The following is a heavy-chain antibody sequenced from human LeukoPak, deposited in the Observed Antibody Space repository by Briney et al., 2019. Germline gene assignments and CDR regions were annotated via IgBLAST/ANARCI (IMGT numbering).Heavy chain of an antibody. D-gene: IGHD3-3*01. CDR1: GGTFSSYA. J-gene: IGHJ5*02. CDR3: ARGLYDFWSGFENWFDP. CDR2: IIPIFGTA. V-gene: IGHV1-69*13. Sequence: SVKVSCKASGGTFSSYAISWVRQAPGQGLEWMGGIIPIFGTAKYAQKFQGRVTITADESTSTAYMELSSLRSEDTAVYYCARGLYDFWSGFENWFDPWGQGTLVTVSS.